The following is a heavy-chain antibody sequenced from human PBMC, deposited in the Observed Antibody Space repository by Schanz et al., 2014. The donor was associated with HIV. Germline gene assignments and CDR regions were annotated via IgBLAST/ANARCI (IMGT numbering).Heavy chain of an antibody. V-gene: IGHV3-23*01. J-gene: IGHJ3*02. CDR3: VHDDSDNDGFDM. CDR2: ITGSSVST. Sequence: EVQLLESGGGLVQPGGSLRLTCAASGFTFRSYAMTWVRQAPGKGLDWVSGITGSSVSTYYADSVKGRFTISRDNSKNTLYLQMNSLRAEDTAVYYCVHDDSDNDGFDMWGQGTMVTVSS. CDR1: GFTFRSYA. D-gene: IGHD3-22*01.